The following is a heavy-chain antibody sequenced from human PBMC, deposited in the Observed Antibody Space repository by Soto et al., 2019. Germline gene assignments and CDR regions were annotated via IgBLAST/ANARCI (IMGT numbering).Heavy chain of an antibody. CDR3: AREVKGSWYYYYYGMDV. CDR1: GGSISSSSYY. CDR2: IYYSGST. V-gene: IGHV4-39*07. D-gene: IGHD6-13*01. J-gene: IGHJ6*02. Sequence: SETLSLTCTVSGGSISSSSYYWGWIRQPPGKGLEWIGSIYYSGSTYYNPSLKSRVTISVDTSKNQFSLKLSSVTAADTAVYYCAREVKGSWYYYYYGMDVWGQGTTVTVSS.